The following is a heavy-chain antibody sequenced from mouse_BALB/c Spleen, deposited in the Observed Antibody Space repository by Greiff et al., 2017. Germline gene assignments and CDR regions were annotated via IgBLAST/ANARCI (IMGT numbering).Heavy chain of an antibody. V-gene: IGHV1-15*01. CDR2: IDPETGGT. CDR1: GYTFTDYE. J-gene: IGHJ3*01. CDR3: TDGTFAY. D-gene: IGHD1-1*01. Sequence: VQRVESGPELVKPGASVKMSCKASGYTFTDYEMHWVKQTPVHGLEWIGAIDPETGGTAYNQKFKGKATLTADKSSSTAYMELRSLTSEDSAVYYCTDGTFAYWGQGTLVTVSA.